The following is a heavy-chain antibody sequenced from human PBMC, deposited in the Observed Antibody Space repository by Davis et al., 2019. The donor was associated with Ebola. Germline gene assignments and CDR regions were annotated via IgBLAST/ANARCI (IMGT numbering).Heavy chain of an antibody. CDR2: IGTAGDT. D-gene: IGHD1-26*01. J-gene: IGHJ4*02. CDR3: ARGEGELRWLDY. CDR1: GFTFSSYD. Sequence: GESLKISCAASGFTFSSYDMHWVRQATGKGLEWVSAIGTAGDTYYPGSVKGRFTISRENAKNSLYLQMNSLRAGDTAVYYCARGEGELRWLDYWGQGTLVTVSS. V-gene: IGHV3-13*01.